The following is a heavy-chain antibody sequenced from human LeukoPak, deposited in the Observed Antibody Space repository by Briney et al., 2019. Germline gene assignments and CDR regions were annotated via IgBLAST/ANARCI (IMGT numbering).Heavy chain of an antibody. CDR1: GGTSTSYA. J-gene: IGHJ3*02. Sequence: SVKVSCKASGGTSTSYAISWVRQAPGQGLEWMGGIIPTFGTANYAQKFQGRVTITTGESTSTAYMQLSSLRSEDSAVYYCARHGGITVFGEAQPGGAFDIWGQGTMVTVSS. CDR3: ARHGGITVFGEAQPGGAFDI. CDR2: IIPTFGTA. D-gene: IGHD3-3*01. V-gene: IGHV1-69*05.